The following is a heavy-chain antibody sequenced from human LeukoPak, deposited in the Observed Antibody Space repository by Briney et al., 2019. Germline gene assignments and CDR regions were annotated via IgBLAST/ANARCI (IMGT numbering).Heavy chain of an antibody. D-gene: IGHD3-22*01. Sequence: SQTLSLTCAISGDSVSSNSAAWNWIRQSPSRGLEWLGRTYYRSKWYNDYAVSVKSRITINPDTSKNQFSLQLNSVTPEDTAVYYCARTFHRLDYYGSSGYYPLDYWGQGTLVTVSS. V-gene: IGHV6-1*01. J-gene: IGHJ4*02. CDR1: GDSVSSNSAA. CDR2: TYYRSKWYN. CDR3: ARTFHRLDYYGSSGYYPLDY.